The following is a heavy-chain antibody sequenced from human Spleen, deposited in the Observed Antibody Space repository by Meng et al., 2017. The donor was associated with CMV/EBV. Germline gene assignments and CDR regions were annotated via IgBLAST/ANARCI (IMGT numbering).Heavy chain of an antibody. Sequence: GESLKISCAASGFTFSRHAMNWVRQAPGKGLEWVSTITGSSGGGDDTYYADSVKGRFTISRDNAKNSLYLQMNNLRADDTALYYCAKDHYGYSSGRRVVMDVWDQGTTVTVSS. CDR2: ITGSSGGGDDT. CDR3: AKDHYGYSSGRRVVMDV. V-gene: IGHV3-23*01. J-gene: IGHJ6*02. D-gene: IGHD6-19*01. CDR1: GFTFSRHA.